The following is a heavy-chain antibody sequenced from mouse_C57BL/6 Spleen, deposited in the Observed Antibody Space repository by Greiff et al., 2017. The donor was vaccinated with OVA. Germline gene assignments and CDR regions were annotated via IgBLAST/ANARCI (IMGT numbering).Heavy chain of an antibody. CDR2: IYPGSGST. V-gene: IGHV1-55*01. CDR1: GYTFTSYW. J-gene: IGHJ1*03. Sequence: QVQLQQPGAELVKPGASVKMSCKASGYTFTSYWITWVKQRPGQGLEWIGDIYPGSGSTNYNEKFKSKATLTVDTSSSTAYMQLSSLTSEDSAVYYGARGVYYGSSSGYFGVWGTGTTVTVSS. CDR3: ARGVYYGSSSGYFGV. D-gene: IGHD1-1*01.